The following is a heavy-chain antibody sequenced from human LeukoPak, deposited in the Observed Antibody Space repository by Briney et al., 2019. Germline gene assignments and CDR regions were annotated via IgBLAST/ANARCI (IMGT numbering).Heavy chain of an antibody. J-gene: IGHJ3*02. Sequence: SVTVSCKASGGTFSIYAISWVRQAPGQGIEWMGRIIPIFGIANYAQKFQGRVTITADKSTSTAYMELSSLRSEDTAVYYCARALYYYDSSGYYYGAFDIWGQGPMVTVSS. CDR3: ARALYYYDSSGYYYGAFDI. V-gene: IGHV1-69*04. CDR1: GGTFSIYA. CDR2: IIPIFGIA. D-gene: IGHD3-22*01.